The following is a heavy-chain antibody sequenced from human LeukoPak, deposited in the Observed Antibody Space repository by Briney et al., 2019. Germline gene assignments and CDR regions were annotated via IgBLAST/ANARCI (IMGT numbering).Heavy chain of an antibody. D-gene: IGHD6-13*01. CDR1: GYTFTNYY. Sequence: ASVKVSCKASGYTFTNYYIHWVRQAPGQGLEWMGIINPSGGSTSYAQKFQGRVTMTRDTSTSTVYMELSSLRSEDTAVYYCARGGTAAGTYYYYGMDVWGQGTTVTVPS. V-gene: IGHV1-46*01. CDR2: INPSGGST. J-gene: IGHJ6*02. CDR3: ARGGTAAGTYYYYGMDV.